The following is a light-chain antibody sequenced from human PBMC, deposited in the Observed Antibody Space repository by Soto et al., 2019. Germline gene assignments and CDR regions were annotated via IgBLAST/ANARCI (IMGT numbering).Light chain of an antibody. CDR2: DAS. J-gene: IGKJ2*01. CDR1: QSVRSY. Sequence: EIVLTQSPATLSLSPGERATLSCRASQSVRSYLAWYQHKPGQAPRLLIYDASNRATGIPARFSGSGSVTDFTLTISSLEPEDFAVYYCQQRSNWPPGYTFGQGTKLEIK. CDR3: QQRSNWPPGYT. V-gene: IGKV3-11*01.